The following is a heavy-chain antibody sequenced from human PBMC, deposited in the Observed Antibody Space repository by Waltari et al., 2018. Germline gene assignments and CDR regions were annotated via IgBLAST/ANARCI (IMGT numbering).Heavy chain of an antibody. V-gene: IGHV3-43D*03. CDR2: ISWDGGCT. J-gene: IGHJ4*02. CDR1: GFTFDDYA. CDR3: AKDPDDYGDY. Sequence: EVQLVESGGVVVQPGGSLRLSCAASGFTFDDYAMHWVRQAPGKGLEWVSLISWDGGCTYYADSVKGRFAISRYNSKNSLYLQMNSLRAEDTALYYCAKDPDDYGDYCGQGTLFTVSS.